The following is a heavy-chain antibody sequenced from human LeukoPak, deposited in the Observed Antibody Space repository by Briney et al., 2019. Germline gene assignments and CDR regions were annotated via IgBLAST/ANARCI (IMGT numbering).Heavy chain of an antibody. Sequence: GGSLRLSCAASGFTFSSHGMSWVRQAPGKGLEWVSTISGSGDNTYYADSVKGRFTISRDNSKNTLYLQMNSLRAEDTAVYYCSKGEMIRGVHKAYYYYMDVWGKGTTVTVSS. CDR3: SKGEMIRGVHKAYYYYMDV. J-gene: IGHJ6*03. CDR1: GFTFSSHG. CDR2: ISGSGDNT. D-gene: IGHD3-10*01. V-gene: IGHV3-23*01.